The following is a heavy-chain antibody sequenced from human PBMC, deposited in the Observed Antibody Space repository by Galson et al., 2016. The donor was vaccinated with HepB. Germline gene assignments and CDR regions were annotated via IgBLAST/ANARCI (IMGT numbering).Heavy chain of an antibody. Sequence: SETLSLTCTVSGGSITSSTYHWGWIRQPPGKGLEWIGSIYSGGNTYYNPSLKNRVTISVDKSKNQFSLKVSSVTAADTAVYYCASAIVGARAWYDPWGQGTLVTVSS. V-gene: IGHV4-39*01. D-gene: IGHD1-26*01. CDR3: ASAIVGARAWYDP. J-gene: IGHJ5*02. CDR2: IYSGGNT. CDR1: GGSITSSTYH.